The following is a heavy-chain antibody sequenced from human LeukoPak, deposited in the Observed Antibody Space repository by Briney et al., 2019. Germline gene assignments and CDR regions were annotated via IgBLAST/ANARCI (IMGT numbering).Heavy chain of an antibody. CDR3: ARDGGGYVAARLDY. CDR2: IKQDGSEK. J-gene: IGHJ4*02. CDR1: GFIFSSYA. V-gene: IGHV3-7*01. D-gene: IGHD5-12*01. Sequence: GGSLRLSCAGSGFIFSSYAMSWVRQAPGKGLEWVANIKQDGSEKYYVDSVKGRFTISRDNAKNSLYLQMNSLRAEDTAVYYCARDGGGYVAARLDYWGQGTLVTVSS.